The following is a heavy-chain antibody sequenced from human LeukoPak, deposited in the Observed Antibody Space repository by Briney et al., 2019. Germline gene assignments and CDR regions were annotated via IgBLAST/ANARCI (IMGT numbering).Heavy chain of an antibody. Sequence: GGSLRLSCAASGFTFSSYSMNWVRQAPGKGLEWVSYISVSTSTIYYADSVKGRFTTSRDNAKNSLYLQMNSLRDEDTAVYYCARDGPYYDTLTATGTSYFDYWGQGTLVTVSS. J-gene: IGHJ4*02. V-gene: IGHV3-48*02. CDR3: ARDGPYYDTLTATGTSYFDY. D-gene: IGHD3-9*01. CDR1: GFTFSSYS. CDR2: ISVSTSTI.